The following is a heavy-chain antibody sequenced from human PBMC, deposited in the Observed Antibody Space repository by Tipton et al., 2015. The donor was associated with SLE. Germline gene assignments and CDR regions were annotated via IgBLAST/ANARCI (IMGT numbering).Heavy chain of an antibody. CDR3: AGHEVWDWNYGRDAFDI. CDR1: GYSISSNYY. V-gene: IGHV4-38-2*01. D-gene: IGHD1-7*01. Sequence: PGLVKPSETLSLTCAVSGYSISSNYYWGWIRQPPGKGLEWIGSIYHSGSTYYNPSLKSRVTISVDTSKNQFSLKLTSVTAPGTAVYYCAGHEVWDWNYGRDAFDIWGQGTMVTVSS. CDR2: IYHSGST. J-gene: IGHJ3*02.